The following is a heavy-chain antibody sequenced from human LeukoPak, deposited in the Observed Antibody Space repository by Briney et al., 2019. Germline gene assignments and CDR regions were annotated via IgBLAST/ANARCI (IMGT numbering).Heavy chain of an antibody. J-gene: IGHJ3*01. CDR3: AKGKINHDGAFDA. CDR1: GFSFSSYA. CDR2: ISDSGGST. V-gene: IGHV3-23*01. D-gene: IGHD5-24*01. Sequence: PGGSLRLSCAASGFSFSSYAMSWVRQAPGKGLEWVSGISDSGGSTYYVDSVKGRFTISRDNSKKQLFLQVDSLRVEDTAVYYCAKGKINHDGAFDAWGQGTRVTVSS.